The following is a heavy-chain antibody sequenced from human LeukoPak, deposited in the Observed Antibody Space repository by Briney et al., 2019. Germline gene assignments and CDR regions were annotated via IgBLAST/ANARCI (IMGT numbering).Heavy chain of an antibody. D-gene: IGHD2-2*01. J-gene: IGHJ4*02. CDR1: GGSFSSSAYY. CDR3: PNQPPLTPPHFDY. Sequence: SETLSLTCIVSGGSFSSSAYYWGWIRQPPGEGLQWIGSIYHSGNTYYNSSLKSRVTISVDTSTSQFSLRLSSVTAADTAIYYWPNQPPLTPPHFDYWGQGT. CDR2: IYHSGNT. V-gene: IGHV4-39*01.